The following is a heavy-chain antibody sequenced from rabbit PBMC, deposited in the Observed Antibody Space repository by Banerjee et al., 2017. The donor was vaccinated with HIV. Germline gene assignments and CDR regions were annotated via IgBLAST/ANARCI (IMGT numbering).Heavy chain of an antibody. Sequence: QEQLEESGGGLVKPGASLTLTCKASGFTLSSSYWIYWVRQAPGKGLEWIGCINTGDGSTYYASWAKGRFTISKTSSTTVTLQMTSLTAADTATYFCARGWITMTMNLWGPGTLVTVS. D-gene: IGHD2-1*01. CDR1: GFTLSSSYW. V-gene: IGHV1S45*01. CDR3: ARGWITMTMNL. J-gene: IGHJ4*01. CDR2: INTGDGST.